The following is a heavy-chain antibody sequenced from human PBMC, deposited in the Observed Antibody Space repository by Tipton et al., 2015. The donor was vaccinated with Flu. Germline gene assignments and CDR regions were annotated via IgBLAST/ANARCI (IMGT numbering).Heavy chain of an antibody. CDR2: IYYSGST. CDR3: AREGYTVTTRWFDP. V-gene: IGHV4-30-4*01. Sequence: TLSLTCTVSGGSISSGDYYWSWIRQPPGKGLEWIGYIYYSGSTYYNPSLKSRVTISVDTSKNQFSLKLSSVTAAATAVYYCAREGYTVTTRWFDPWGQGTLVTVSS. D-gene: IGHD4-17*01. CDR1: GGSISSGDYY. J-gene: IGHJ5*02.